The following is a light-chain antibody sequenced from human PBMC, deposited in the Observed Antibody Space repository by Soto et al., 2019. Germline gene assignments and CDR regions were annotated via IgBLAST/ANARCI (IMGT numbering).Light chain of an antibody. V-gene: IGKV1-39*01. CDR1: QRVSSD. CDR2: AAS. Sequence: DIQMTQSPSSLPASVGDRVTITCRARQRVSSDLNWYQQKPGKAPKVLIYAASALQSRVPARFSGSGYGTDFTLTLDSLQPEYCATDYCQHCFVRPWTFGQGTKVVIK. J-gene: IGKJ1*01. CDR3: QHCFVRPWT.